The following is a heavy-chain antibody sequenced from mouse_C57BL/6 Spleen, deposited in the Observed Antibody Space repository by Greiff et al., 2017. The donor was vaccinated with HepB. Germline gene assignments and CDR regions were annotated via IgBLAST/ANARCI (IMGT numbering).Heavy chain of an antibody. V-gene: IGHV1-80*01. Sequence: VQLQQSGAELVKPGASVKISCKASGYAFSSYWMNWVKQRPGQGLEWIGQIYPGDGDTNYNGKFKGKATLTADKSSSTAYMQLSSLTSEDSAVYFCARSGTTVVATGDAMDYWGQGTSVTVSS. J-gene: IGHJ4*01. CDR2: IYPGDGDT. CDR3: ARSGTTVVATGDAMDY. D-gene: IGHD1-1*01. CDR1: GYAFSSYW.